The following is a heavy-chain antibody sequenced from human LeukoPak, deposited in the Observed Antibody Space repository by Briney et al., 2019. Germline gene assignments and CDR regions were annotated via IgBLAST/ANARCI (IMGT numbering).Heavy chain of an antibody. J-gene: IGHJ5*02. Sequence: SETLSLTCTVSGGSISSYHWSWIRQSPGKGLECIGYIHYTGSTKYNPSLKSRVTISVETSKNQFSLKLKSVTAADTAVYYCARGGYYGSGNDFRFDPWGQGTLVTVSS. D-gene: IGHD3-10*01. CDR2: IHYTGST. CDR1: GGSISSYH. V-gene: IGHV4-59*01. CDR3: ARGGYYGSGNDFRFDP.